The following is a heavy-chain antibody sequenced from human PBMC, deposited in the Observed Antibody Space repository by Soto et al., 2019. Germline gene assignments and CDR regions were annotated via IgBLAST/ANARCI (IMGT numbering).Heavy chain of an antibody. CDR2: ISSTTNYI. J-gene: IGHJ4*02. CDR1: GFTFTRYS. Sequence: GGSLRLSCAASGFTFTRYSMNWVRQAPGKGLEWVSSISSTTNYIYYGDSMKGRFTISRDNAKNSLYLEMNSLRAEDTAVYYCARESEDLTSNFDYWGQGTLFTVSS. V-gene: IGHV3-21*06. CDR3: ARESEDLTSNFDY.